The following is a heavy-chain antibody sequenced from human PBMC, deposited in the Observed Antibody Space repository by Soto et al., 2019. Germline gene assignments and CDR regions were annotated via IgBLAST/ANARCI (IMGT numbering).Heavy chain of an antibody. CDR2: ISSTTNYI. J-gene: IGHJ4*02. CDR1: GFTFTRYS. Sequence: GGSLRLSCAASGFTFTRYSMNWVRQAPGKGLEWVSSISSTTNYIYYGDSMKGRFTISRDNAKNSLYLEMNSLRAEDTAVYYCARESEDLTSNFDYWGQGTLFTVSS. V-gene: IGHV3-21*06. CDR3: ARESEDLTSNFDY.